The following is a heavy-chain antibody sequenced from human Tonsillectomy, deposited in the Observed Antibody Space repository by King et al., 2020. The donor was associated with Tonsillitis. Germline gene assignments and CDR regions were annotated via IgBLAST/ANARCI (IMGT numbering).Heavy chain of an antibody. V-gene: IGHV4-59*01. J-gene: IGHJ4*02. D-gene: IGHD3-16*01. CDR1: GDSLSSYS. Sequence: PLQASCPGLVTPSSTLSLPFTVSGDSLSSYSWILLRPVPGTGLEWIGYIYYSGDTNYNPSLKSRVTISVDTSKNQFSLQLTSVTAADTAGEEGGRRRGRGGPGDEQSPGADGGQGTRGT. CDR3: GRRRGRGGPGDEQSPGAD. CDR2: IYYSGDT.